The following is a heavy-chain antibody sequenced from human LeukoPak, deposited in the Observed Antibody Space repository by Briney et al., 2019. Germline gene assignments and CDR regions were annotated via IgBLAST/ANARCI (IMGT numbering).Heavy chain of an antibody. V-gene: IGHV1-46*01. CDR3: ARDMVGEITMVRGVITPTYYFDY. D-gene: IGHD3-10*01. CDR2: INPSGGST. CDR1: GYTFTSYY. J-gene: IGHJ4*02. Sequence: ASVKVSCKASGYTFTSYYMHWVRQAPGQGIEWMGIINPSGGSTSYAQKFHGRVTMTRDTSTSTVYMELSSLRSEDTAVYYCARDMVGEITMVRGVITPTYYFDYWGQGALVTVSS.